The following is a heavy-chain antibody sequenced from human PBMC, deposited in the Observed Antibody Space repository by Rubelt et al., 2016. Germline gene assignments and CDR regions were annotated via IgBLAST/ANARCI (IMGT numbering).Heavy chain of an antibody. J-gene: IGHJ4*02. CDR3: GRYYTGYNFDY. D-gene: IGHD3-3*01. CDR1: GGSFSGYYW. CDR2: IFSNDEK. V-gene: IGHV2-26*01. Sequence: QWGAGLLKPSETLSLTCAVYGGSFSGYYWSWIRQPPGKALEWLAHIFSNDEKSYSPSLKTRLTISKDASKSQVVLTMANVDPVDTGTYYCGRYYTGYNFDYWGQGTLVTVST.